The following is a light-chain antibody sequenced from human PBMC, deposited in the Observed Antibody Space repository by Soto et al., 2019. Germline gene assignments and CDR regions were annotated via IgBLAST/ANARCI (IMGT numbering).Light chain of an antibody. Sequence: EIVLTQSPGTLSLSPGERVTLSCRASQSVTSSYIAWYQQKSGQAPRLLLYGASSRATGIPDRFSGSGSGTDFTLTISRLEPEDFAVYYCQQYGSSRLTFGGGTKV. CDR3: QQYGSSRLT. CDR2: GAS. J-gene: IGKJ4*01. V-gene: IGKV3-20*01. CDR1: QSVTSSY.